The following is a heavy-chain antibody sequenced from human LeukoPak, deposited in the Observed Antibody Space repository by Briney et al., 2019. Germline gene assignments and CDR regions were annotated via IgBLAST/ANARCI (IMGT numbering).Heavy chain of an antibody. J-gene: IGHJ5*02. CDR1: GYTFTSYG. CDR3: ARDLVHHRLLATNYNWFDP. Sequence: ASVKVSCKASGYTFTSYGISWVRQAPGQGLEWMGWINTYNGNTKYAQKFQGRVTMTTGTSASTAYMEVRSLRSDDTAVYYCARDLVHHRLLATNYNWFDPWGQGTLVTVSS. CDR2: INTYNGNT. D-gene: IGHD2-8*01. V-gene: IGHV1-18*01.